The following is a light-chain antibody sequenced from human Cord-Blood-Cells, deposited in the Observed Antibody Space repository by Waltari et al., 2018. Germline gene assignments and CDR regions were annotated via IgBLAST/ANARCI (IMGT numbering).Light chain of an antibody. J-gene: IGKJ4*01. CDR2: WAS. CDR1: QSVLYSSNNKNY. V-gene: IGKV4-1*01. CDR3: QQYYSTPLT. Sequence: DIVMTQSPDSLAVSLGESATINCKSSQSVLYSSNNKNYLAWYQQKPGQPHKLLIYWASTRESGVPDRFSGSGSGTDFTLTISSLQAEDVAVYYCQQYYSTPLTFGGGTKVEIK.